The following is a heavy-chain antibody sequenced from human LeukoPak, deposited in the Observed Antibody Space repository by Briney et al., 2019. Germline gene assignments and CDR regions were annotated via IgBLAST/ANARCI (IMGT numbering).Heavy chain of an antibody. CDR2: IHYSGST. CDR1: GDSISNYY. D-gene: IGHD3-22*01. Sequence: SETLSLTCTVSGDSISNYYWSWIRQSPGKGLEWIGYIHYSGSTKYNPSLKSRVTISVDSAKKQFSLKLKSVTAADTAVYFCSSAYSSAHYQYFDYWGQGTLVTVSS. V-gene: IGHV4-59*01. J-gene: IGHJ4*02. CDR3: SSAYSSAHYQYFDY.